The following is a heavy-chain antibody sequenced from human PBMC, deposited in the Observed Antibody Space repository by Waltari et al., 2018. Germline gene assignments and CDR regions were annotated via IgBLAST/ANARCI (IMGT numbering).Heavy chain of an antibody. V-gene: IGHV4-34*01. Sequence: QVQLQQWGAGLLKPSETLSLTCAVYGGSFSGYSWSWIRHPPGKGLEWIGEINHSGSTNYNPALKSRVTISVDTSKNQFSLKLSSVTAADTAVYYCARATLSGRDSSSWYGWFDPWGQGTLVTVSS. CDR1: GGSFSGYS. CDR3: ARATLSGRDSSSWYGWFDP. D-gene: IGHD6-13*01. CDR2: INHSGST. J-gene: IGHJ5*02.